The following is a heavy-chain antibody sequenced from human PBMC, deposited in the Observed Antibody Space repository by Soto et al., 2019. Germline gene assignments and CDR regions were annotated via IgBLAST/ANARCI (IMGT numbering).Heavy chain of an antibody. CDR3: TRLSLYSSSSVYYYGMDV. CDR1: GFTFGDYA. CDR2: IRSKAYGGTT. Sequence: GSLRLSCTASGFTFGDYAMSWFRQAPGKGLEWVGFIRSKAYGGTTEYAASVKGRFTISRDDSKSIAYLQMNSLKTEDTAVYYCTRLSLYSSSSVYYYGMDVWGQGTTVTVSS. D-gene: IGHD6-6*01. J-gene: IGHJ6*02. V-gene: IGHV3-49*03.